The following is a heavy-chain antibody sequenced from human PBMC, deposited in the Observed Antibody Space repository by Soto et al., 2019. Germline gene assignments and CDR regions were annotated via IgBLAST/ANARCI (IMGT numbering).Heavy chain of an antibody. Sequence: PGGSLRLSCTASRFTFSSYGMHWVRQAPGKGLEWVAVISHDGSNKYYADSVKGRFTISRDNAKNSLYLQMNSLRAEDTAVYYCARPFFGKWLDYWGQGTLDPVSS. V-gene: IGHV3-30*03. D-gene: IGHD3-10*01. CDR1: RFTFSSYG. J-gene: IGHJ4*02. CDR3: ARPFFGKWLDY. CDR2: ISHDGSNK.